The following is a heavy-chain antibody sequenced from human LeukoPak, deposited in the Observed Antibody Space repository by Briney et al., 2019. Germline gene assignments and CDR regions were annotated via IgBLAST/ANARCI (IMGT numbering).Heavy chain of an antibody. CDR3: TKESEGEMVRGVTFEY. CDR1: GFPFSSYA. CDR2: IRGSGDST. V-gene: IGHV3-23*01. Sequence: GGSLRLSCAASGFPFSSYAMSWVRQAPGKGLEWVSAIRGSGDSTYYADSEKGRFTISRHNPKNTVYVQLKSLRAEDTAVYYCTKESEGEMVRGVTFEYWGERTPVTVSS. J-gene: IGHJ4*02. D-gene: IGHD3-10*01.